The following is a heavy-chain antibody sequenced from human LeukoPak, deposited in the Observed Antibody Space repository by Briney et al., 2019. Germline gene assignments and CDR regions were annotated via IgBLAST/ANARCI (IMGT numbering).Heavy chain of an antibody. Sequence: PGGSLRLPCAASGFTFSSYAMSWVRQAPGKGLEWVSAISGSGGSTYYADSVKGRFTISRDNSKNTLYLQMNSLRAEDTAVYYCAKDPYFYCSGGSCFIDYWGQGTLVTVSS. D-gene: IGHD2-15*01. CDR3: AKDPYFYCSGGSCFIDY. V-gene: IGHV3-23*01. J-gene: IGHJ4*02. CDR2: ISGSGGST. CDR1: GFTFSSYA.